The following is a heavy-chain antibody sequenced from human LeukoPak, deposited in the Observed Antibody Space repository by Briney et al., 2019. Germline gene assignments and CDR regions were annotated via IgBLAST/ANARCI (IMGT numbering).Heavy chain of an antibody. CDR2: IYACGST. Sequence: SETLSLTCAVSGGSISSYYWNWIRQPAGKGLEWIGRIYACGSTNNPSLKSRVTMSLDTSKNQFSLKLSSVTAADTAVYYCARDIGYSVINWGQGTLVTVSS. D-gene: IGHD5/OR15-5a*01. J-gene: IGHJ4*02. CDR1: GGSISSYY. V-gene: IGHV4-4*07. CDR3: ARDIGYSVIN.